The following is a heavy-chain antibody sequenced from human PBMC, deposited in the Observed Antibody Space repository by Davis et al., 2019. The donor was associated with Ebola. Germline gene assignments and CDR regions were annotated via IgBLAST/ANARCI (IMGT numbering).Heavy chain of an antibody. J-gene: IGHJ5*02. CDR3: ARLSGDYRAYNWFDP. Sequence: SETLSLTCTVSGDSISSYYWSWIRQPPGKGLEWIGYIYYSGSTNYNPSLKSRVTISVDTSKNQFSLKLSSVTAADTAVYYCARLSGDYRAYNWFDPWGQGTLVTVSS. D-gene: IGHD5-12*01. CDR1: GDSISSYY. V-gene: IGHV4-59*01. CDR2: IYYSGST.